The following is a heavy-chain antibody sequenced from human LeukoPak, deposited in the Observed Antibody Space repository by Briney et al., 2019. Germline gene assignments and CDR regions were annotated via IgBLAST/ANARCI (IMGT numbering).Heavy chain of an antibody. V-gene: IGHV3-13*01. Sequence: GGSLRLSCAASGFTFSRYDMHWVRQATGKGLEWVSAIGSAGDTYYPGSVKGRFAISRENAKNSLYLQMNSLRAGDTAVYFCARGKGGNWNYAIFNYWGQGTLVTVSS. CDR3: ARGKGGNWNYAIFNY. CDR2: IGSAGDT. D-gene: IGHD1-7*01. CDR1: GFTFSRYD. J-gene: IGHJ4*02.